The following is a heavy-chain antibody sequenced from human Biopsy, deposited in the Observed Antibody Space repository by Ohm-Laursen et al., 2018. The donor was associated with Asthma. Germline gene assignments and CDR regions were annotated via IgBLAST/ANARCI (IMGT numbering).Heavy chain of an antibody. D-gene: IGHD2-8*01. CDR3: ARERAGVLGSYNGMDV. Sequence: SLRLSCAASGFVFSQCGMHWVRQAPGKGLEWVAVIWYDGGNKYYADSVKGRFIISRDNSKNTLYLQMNSVRPDDTAVYFCARERAGVLGSYNGMDVWGPGTTVSVSS. CDR1: GFVFSQCG. V-gene: IGHV3-33*08. CDR2: IWYDGGNK. J-gene: IGHJ6*02.